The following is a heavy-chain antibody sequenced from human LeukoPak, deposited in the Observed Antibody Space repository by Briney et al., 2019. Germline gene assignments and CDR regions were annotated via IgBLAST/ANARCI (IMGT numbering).Heavy chain of an antibody. CDR1: GFTFSSYG. D-gene: IGHD3-3*01. CDR3: AKDRPSVLRFLESGSRGPDY. V-gene: IGHV3-30*02. J-gene: IGHJ4*02. Sequence: GGSLRLSCAASGFTFSSYGMHWVRQAPGKGLEWVAVIWYDGSNKYYADSVKGRFTISRDNSKNTLYLQMNSLRAEDTAVYYCAKDRPSVLRFLESGSRGPDYWGQGTLVTVSS. CDR2: IWYDGSNK.